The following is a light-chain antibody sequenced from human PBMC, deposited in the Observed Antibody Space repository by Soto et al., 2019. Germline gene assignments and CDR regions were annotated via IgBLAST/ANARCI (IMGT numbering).Light chain of an antibody. J-gene: IGKJ2*01. CDR2: ATS. CDR1: QSIGRY. CDR3: QQSFSVPYT. Sequence: DIPMTQFPPSSSASIGDRVIITCRPSQSIGRYLNWYQQKPRKAPNLLIYATSTLYTGVPSRFSGSVSGRNFSLTISGLQPEDFATYYCQQSFSVPYTFGQGTKMEI. V-gene: IGKV1-39*01.